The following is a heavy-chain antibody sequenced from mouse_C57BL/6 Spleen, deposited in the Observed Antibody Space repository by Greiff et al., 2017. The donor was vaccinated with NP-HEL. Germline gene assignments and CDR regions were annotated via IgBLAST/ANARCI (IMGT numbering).Heavy chain of an antibody. CDR3: ARSVGEENWDFDG. D-gene: IGHD3-1*01. J-gene: IGHJ1*03. V-gene: IGHV1-80*01. CDR1: GYAFTSYW. CDR2: IYPGAGYT. Sequence: QVQLQQSGAELVKPGASVKISCKASGYAFTSYWMNWVKQRPGNGLEWIGEIYPGAGYTNYNEKFKGKATLTADKSSSTAYMQLSSLTSEDSAIYYCARSVGEENWDFDGWGKGTTVTVSS.